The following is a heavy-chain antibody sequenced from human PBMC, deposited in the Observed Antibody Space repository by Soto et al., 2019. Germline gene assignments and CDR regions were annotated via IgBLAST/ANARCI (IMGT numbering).Heavy chain of an antibody. D-gene: IGHD2-8*01. CDR1: GYSFTSYW. J-gene: IGHJ4*02. CDR2: IYPGDSDT. CDR3: ARFARGCTNGVCYPYFDY. Sequence: PGESLKISCKGSGYSFTSYWIGWVRQMPGKGLEWMGIIYPGDSDTRYSPSFQGQVTISADKSISTAYLQWSSLKASDTAMYYCARFARGCTNGVCYPYFDYWGQGTLVTVSS. V-gene: IGHV5-51*01.